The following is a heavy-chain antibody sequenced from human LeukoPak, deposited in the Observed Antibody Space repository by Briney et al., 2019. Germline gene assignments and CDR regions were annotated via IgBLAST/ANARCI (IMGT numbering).Heavy chain of an antibody. CDR1: GGSFSGYY. CDR3: ASGRWNYFDY. CDR2: INHSGST. D-gene: IGHD4-23*01. Sequence: KASETLSLTCAVYGGSFSGYYWSWIRQPPGKGLEWIGEINHSGSTNYSPSLKSRVTVSVDTSKNQFSLKLSSVTAADTAVYYCASGRWNYFDYWGQGTLVTVSS. V-gene: IGHV4-34*01. J-gene: IGHJ4*02.